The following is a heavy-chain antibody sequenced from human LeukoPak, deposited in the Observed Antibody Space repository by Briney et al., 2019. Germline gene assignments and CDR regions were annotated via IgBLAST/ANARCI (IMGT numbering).Heavy chain of an antibody. CDR1: GFTFSSYA. V-gene: IGHV3-23*01. Sequence: GGSLRLSYAASGFTFSSYAMSWVRQAPGKGLEWVSAISGSGGSTYYADSVKGRFTISRDNSKNTLYLQMNSVRAEDTAVYYCAHYDSSGFRNWGQGTLVTVSS. CDR2: ISGSGGST. CDR3: AHYDSSGFRN. D-gene: IGHD3-22*01. J-gene: IGHJ4*02.